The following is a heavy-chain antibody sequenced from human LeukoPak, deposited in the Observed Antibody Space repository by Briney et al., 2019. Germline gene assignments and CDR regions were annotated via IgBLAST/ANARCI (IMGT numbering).Heavy chain of an antibody. CDR1: GGTFSSYA. CDR2: IIPILGIA. J-gene: IGHJ4*02. D-gene: IGHD3-22*01. Sequence: SVKVSCKASGGTFSSYAISWVRQAPGQGLEWMGRIIPILGIANYAQKFQGRVTITADKSTSTAYMELSSLRSEDTAVYYCARLRTYYYDSSGFLPEEPDDYWGQGTLVTVSS. CDR3: ARLRTYYYDSSGFLPEEPDDY. V-gene: IGHV1-69*04.